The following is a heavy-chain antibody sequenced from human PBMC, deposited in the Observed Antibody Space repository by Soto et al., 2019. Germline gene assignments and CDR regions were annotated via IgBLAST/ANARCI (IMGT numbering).Heavy chain of an antibody. J-gene: IGHJ4*02. Sequence: SETLSLTCTVSGDSISSYCWSWIRQPPGKGLEWIGYIFKTGSTNYNPSLKSRVTISVDTSKNQFSLKLTSVTAADTAVYYCARDKITGLFDYWGQGTLVTVSS. D-gene: IGHD2-8*02. CDR3: ARDKITGLFDY. CDR2: IFKTGST. V-gene: IGHV4-59*12. CDR1: GDSISSYC.